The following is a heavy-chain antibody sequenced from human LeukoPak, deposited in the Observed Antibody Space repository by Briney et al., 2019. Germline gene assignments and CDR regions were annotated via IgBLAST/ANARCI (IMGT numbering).Heavy chain of an antibody. CDR1: GVSISSGGYY. J-gene: IGHJ3*02. CDR2: IYYSGST. Sequence: SQTLSLTCTVSGVSISSGGYYWRCLRQHPGKGVEWIGNIYYSGSTYYNPSLKSRVTISVDTSKNQFSRKLSSVTAAETAVDCCARYLNSGYDYDAFDIWGQGTMVTASS. V-gene: IGHV4-31*03. CDR3: ARYLNSGYDYDAFDI. D-gene: IGHD5-12*01.